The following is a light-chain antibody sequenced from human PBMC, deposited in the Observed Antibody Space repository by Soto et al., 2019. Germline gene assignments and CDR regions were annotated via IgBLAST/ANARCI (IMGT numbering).Light chain of an antibody. CDR2: GSS. Sequence: EVVLTQSPGTLSLSPWERATLSCRASQSVSNNYFAWYQQKPGQAPRLLIFGSSDRATGTPDRFSGSGSGTDFTLTISRLEPEDFAVYYCQQYGSSPPYTFGQGTKLEIK. CDR3: QQYGSSPPYT. V-gene: IGKV3-20*01. CDR1: QSVSNNY. J-gene: IGKJ2*01.